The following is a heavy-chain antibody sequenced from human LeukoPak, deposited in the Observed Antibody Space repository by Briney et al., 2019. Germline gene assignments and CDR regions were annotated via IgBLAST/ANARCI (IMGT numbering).Heavy chain of an antibody. J-gene: IGHJ4*02. CDR3: ARMRDLVGTSPLGY. CDR2: LNPNSGGT. D-gene: IGHD1-26*01. CDR1: GYIFSGYY. Sequence: GASVKVSCKASGYIFSGYYMHWVRQAPGQGLEWMGWLNPNSGGTNYAQKFQGRVTMTSDTSISTGYMELSSLRSEDTAVYYCARMRDLVGTSPLGYWGQGTLVTVSS. V-gene: IGHV1-2*02.